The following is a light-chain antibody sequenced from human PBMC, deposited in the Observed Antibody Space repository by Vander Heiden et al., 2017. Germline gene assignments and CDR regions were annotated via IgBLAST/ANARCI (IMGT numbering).Light chain of an antibody. J-gene: IGKJ5*01. Sequence: EIVLTQSPGTLSLSPGESATPSCRASQSVSNSYLAWYQQKPGQAPRLLIYDASSRATGIPDRFSGSGSGTDFTLTISRLEPEDFAVYYCQQYGSSLLFGQGTRLEIK. CDR2: DAS. CDR3: QQYGSSLL. V-gene: IGKV3-20*01. CDR1: QSVSNSY.